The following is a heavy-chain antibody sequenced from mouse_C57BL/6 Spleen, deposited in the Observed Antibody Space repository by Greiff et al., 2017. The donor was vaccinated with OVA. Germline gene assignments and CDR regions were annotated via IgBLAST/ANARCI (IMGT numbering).Heavy chain of an antibody. CDR3: ARGDGYNENVDV. J-gene: IGHJ1*03. CDR1: GYAFTNYL. V-gene: IGHV1-54*01. CDR2: LNPGSGGT. D-gene: IGHD2-3*01. Sequence: VQLQQSGAELVRPGTSVKVSCKASGYAFTNYLIEWVKQRPGQGLEWIGVLNPGSGGTNYNEKFKGKATLTADKSSSTAYMQLSSLTSEDTAVYFCARGDGYNENVDVWGTGTTVTVSS.